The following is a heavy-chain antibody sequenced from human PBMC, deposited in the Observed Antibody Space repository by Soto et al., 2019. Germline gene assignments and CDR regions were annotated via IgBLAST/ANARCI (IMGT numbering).Heavy chain of an antibody. CDR1: GFTFRSYI. V-gene: IGHV3-30-3*01. D-gene: IGHD1-1*01. CDR3: ERGRVLEDY. J-gene: IGHJ4*02. Sequence: GGSLRLSCAASGFTFRSYIMQWVRQAPGKGLEWVAFISQDGSSQYYADSVKGRFTISRDNSKSTLYLQMNGLRAEDTAVYYCERGRVLEDYWGQGTLVTVSS. CDR2: ISQDGSSQ.